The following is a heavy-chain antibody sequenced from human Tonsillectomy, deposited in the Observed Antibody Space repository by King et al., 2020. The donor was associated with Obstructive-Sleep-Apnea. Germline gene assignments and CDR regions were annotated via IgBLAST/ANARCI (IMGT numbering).Heavy chain of an antibody. CDR2: ISWNSGSI. D-gene: IGHD2-2*01. J-gene: IGHJ1*01. V-gene: IGHV3-9*01. CDR3: AKDPGYQLLSGFFQH. CDR1: GFTFDDYA. Sequence: EVQLVESGGGLVQPGRSLRLSCAASGFTFDDYAMHWVRQAPGKGLEWVSGISWNSGSIGYADSVKGRFTISRDNAKNSLYLQMNSLRAEDTALYYCAKDPGYQLLSGFFQHWGQGTLVIVSS.